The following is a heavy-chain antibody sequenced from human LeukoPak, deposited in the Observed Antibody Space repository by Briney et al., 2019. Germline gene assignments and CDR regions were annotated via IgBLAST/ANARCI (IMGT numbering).Heavy chain of an antibody. CDR3: ASLHISVLPYYFDY. D-gene: IGHD2-21*01. CDR2: IIPIFGTA. CDR1: GGTFSSYA. V-gene: IGHV1-69*13. J-gene: IGHJ4*02. Sequence: ASVTVSCKASGGTFSSYAISWVRQAPGQGLEWMGGIIPIFGTANYAQKFQGRVTITADESTSTAYMELSSLRSEDTAVYYCASLHISVLPYYFDYWGQGTLVTVSS.